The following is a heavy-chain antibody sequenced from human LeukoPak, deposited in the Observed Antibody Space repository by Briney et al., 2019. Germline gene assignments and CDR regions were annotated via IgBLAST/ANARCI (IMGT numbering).Heavy chain of an antibody. V-gene: IGHV1-8*03. CDR1: GYTFASYD. CDR3: ARVGVGAARTESDAFDI. J-gene: IGHJ3*02. CDR2: MNPNRGNT. Sequence: ASVKVSCKASGYTFASYDINWVRQATGQGLEWMGWMNPNRGNTGYAQKFQGRVTITRNTSISTAYMELSSLRSEDTAVYYCARVGVGAARTESDAFDIWGQGTMVTVSS. D-gene: IGHD6-6*01.